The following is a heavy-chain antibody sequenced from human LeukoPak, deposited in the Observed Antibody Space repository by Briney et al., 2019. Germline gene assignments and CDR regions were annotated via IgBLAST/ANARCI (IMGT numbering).Heavy chain of an antibody. CDR2: ISYDGSNK. V-gene: IGHV3-30*18. CDR3: AKGLISYDSSGYYYGMDV. J-gene: IGHJ6*02. CDR1: GFTFSSYG. Sequence: GGSLRLSCAASGFTFSSYGMHWVRQAPGKGLEWVAVISYDGSNKYYADSAKGRFTISRDNSKNTLYLQMNSLRAEDTAVYYCAKGLISYDSSGYYYGMDVWGQGTTVTVSS. D-gene: IGHD3-22*01.